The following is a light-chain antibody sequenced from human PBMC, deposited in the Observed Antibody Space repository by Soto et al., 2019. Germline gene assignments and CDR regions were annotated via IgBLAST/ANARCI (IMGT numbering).Light chain of an antibody. Sequence: QSALTQPASVSGSPGQSITISCTGTSSDVGGYNYVSWYQQHPGKAPKLMIYEVSNRPSGVSNRFSGSKSGNTGSLTISGLQAGDGADYYCSSYTSSRTRVFGGGTKLTVL. CDR2: EVS. V-gene: IGLV2-14*01. CDR1: SSDVGGYNY. J-gene: IGLJ3*02. CDR3: SSYTSSRTRV.